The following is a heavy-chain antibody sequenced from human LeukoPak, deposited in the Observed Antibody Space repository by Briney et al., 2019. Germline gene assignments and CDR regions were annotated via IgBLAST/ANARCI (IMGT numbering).Heavy chain of an antibody. CDR3: ARAPDSYSGSYYLGY. V-gene: IGHV3-23*01. CDR2: ISASGDTT. CDR1: GFTFSTYA. J-gene: IGHJ4*02. D-gene: IGHD1-26*01. Sequence: PGGSLRLSCAASGFTFSTYAMAWVRRAPGKGLEWVSGISASGDTTYYGDSVKGRFIISKDYSKNTLYLQMNSLRAEDTAVYYCARAPDSYSGSYYLGYWGQGTLVTVSS.